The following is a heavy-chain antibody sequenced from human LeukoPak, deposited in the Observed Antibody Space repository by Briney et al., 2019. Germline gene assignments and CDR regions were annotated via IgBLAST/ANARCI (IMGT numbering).Heavy chain of an antibody. CDR2: ISAYNGNT. V-gene: IGHV1-18*01. D-gene: IGHD2-2*01. J-gene: IGHJ4*02. Sequence: ASVKVSCKASGCTFTSYGISWVRQAPGQGLEWMGWISAYNGNTNYAQKLQGRVTMTTDTSTTTAYMELRSLRSDDTAVYYCARGPDIVVVPAALYYFDYWGQGTLVTVSS. CDR3: ARGPDIVVVPAALYYFDY. CDR1: GCTFTSYG.